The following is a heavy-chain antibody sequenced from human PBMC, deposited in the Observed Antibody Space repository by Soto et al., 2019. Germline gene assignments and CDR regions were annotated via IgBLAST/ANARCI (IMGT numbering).Heavy chain of an antibody. D-gene: IGHD7-27*01. J-gene: IGHJ4*02. CDR2: LIPLFGTT. CDR3: ARGPNWGYRFES. Sequence: QVQLVQSGAEVKKPGSSVKVSCEASGGTFSGHAISWVRQAPGQGPEWMGGLIPLFGTTQHAQNFQDRLTITADKSTSTADMELTSLRFEDTAIYYCARGPNWGYRFESWGPGTLVTVSS. CDR1: GGTFSGHA. V-gene: IGHV1-69*06.